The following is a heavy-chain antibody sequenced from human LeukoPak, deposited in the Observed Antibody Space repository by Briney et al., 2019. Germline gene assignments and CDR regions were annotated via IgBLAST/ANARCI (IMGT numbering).Heavy chain of an antibody. CDR3: ARDGPEDYYGSGPPLDY. J-gene: IGHJ4*02. CDR1: GFTVSSNY. V-gene: IGHV3-53*01. CDR2: IYSGGST. Sequence: GGSLRLSCAASGFTVSSNYMSWVRQAPGKGLEWVSVIYSGGSTYYADSVKGRFTISRDNSKNTLYLQMNSLRAEDTAVHYCARDGPEDYYGSGPPLDYWGQGTLVTVSS. D-gene: IGHD3-10*01.